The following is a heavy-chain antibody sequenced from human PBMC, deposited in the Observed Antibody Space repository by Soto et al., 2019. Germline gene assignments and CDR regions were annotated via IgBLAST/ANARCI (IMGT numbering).Heavy chain of an antibody. CDR3: AKGGIQLWDLFDY. J-gene: IGHJ4*02. D-gene: IGHD5-18*01. CDR1: GFTFSSYG. Sequence: GGSLRLSCAASGFTFSSYGMHWVRQAPGKGLEWVAVISYDGSNKCYADSVKGRFTISRDNSKNTLYLQMNSLRAEDTAVYYCAKGGIQLWDLFDYWGQGTLVTVSS. V-gene: IGHV3-30*18. CDR2: ISYDGSNK.